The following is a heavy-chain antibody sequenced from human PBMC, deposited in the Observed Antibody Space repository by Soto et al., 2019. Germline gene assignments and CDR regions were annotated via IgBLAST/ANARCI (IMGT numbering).Heavy chain of an antibody. D-gene: IGHD3-10*01. Sequence: PWGSLRLSCAASGFTFSSYGMHWVRQAPGKGLEWVAVIWYDGSNKYYADSVKGRFTISRDNSKNTLYLQMNSLRAEDTAVYYCASSDGSGSYHFDYWGQGTLVTVSS. V-gene: IGHV3-33*01. J-gene: IGHJ4*02. CDR1: GFTFSSYG. CDR3: ASSDGSGSYHFDY. CDR2: IWYDGSNK.